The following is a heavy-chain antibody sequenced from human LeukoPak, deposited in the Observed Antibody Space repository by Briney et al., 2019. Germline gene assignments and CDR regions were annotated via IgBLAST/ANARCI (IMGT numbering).Heavy chain of an antibody. J-gene: IGHJ5*02. V-gene: IGHV4-59*01. CDR2: IYYSGST. Sequence: SETLSLTCTVSGGSISSYYWSWIRQPPGKGLEWIGYIYYSGSTNYNPSLKSRVTISVDTSKNQFSLKLSSVTAADTAVYYCARDKGYGYGYRGWFDPWGQGTLVTVSS. D-gene: IGHD5-18*01. CDR1: GGSISSYY. CDR3: ARDKGYGYGYRGWFDP.